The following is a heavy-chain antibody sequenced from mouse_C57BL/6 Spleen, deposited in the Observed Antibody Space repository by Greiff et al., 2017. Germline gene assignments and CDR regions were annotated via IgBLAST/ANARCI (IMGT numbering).Heavy chain of an antibody. CDR2: INPSTGGT. Sequence: VQLQQSGPELVKPGASVKISCKASGYSFTGYYMNWVKQSPEKSLEWIGEINPSTGGTTYNQKFKAKATLTVDKSSSTAYMQLKSLTSEDSAVXYCARSGYSNSAWFAYWVQGTLVTVSA. D-gene: IGHD2-5*01. CDR1: GYSFTGYY. V-gene: IGHV1-42*01. CDR3: ARSGYSNSAWFAY. J-gene: IGHJ3*01.